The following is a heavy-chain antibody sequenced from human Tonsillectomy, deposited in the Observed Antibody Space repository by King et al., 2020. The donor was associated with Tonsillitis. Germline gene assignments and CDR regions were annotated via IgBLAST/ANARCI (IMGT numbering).Heavy chain of an antibody. Sequence: QLQESGPGLVKPSQTLSLTCTVSGCSISGGADYWSCIRQHPGKGLGWIGSIYDIGNTSYNPSLKSRLTLSGDTSKNQFSLKLSSVTAADTAVYYCVRYEGGVFDPWGQGTLVTVSS. D-gene: IGHD2-15*01. V-gene: IGHV4-31*03. CDR3: VRYEGGVFDP. CDR1: GCSISGGADY. J-gene: IGHJ5*02. CDR2: IYDIGNT.